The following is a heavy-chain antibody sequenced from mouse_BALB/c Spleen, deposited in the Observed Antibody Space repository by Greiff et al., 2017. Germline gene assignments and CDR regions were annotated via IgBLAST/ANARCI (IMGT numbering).Heavy chain of an antibody. Sequence: EVQRVESGGGLVKPGGSLKLSCAASGFTFSSYAMSWVRQTPEKRLEWVATISSGGSYTYYPDSVKGRFTISRDNAKNTLYLQMSSLRSEDTAMYYCAHDGYSWFAYWGQGTLVTVSA. CDR3: AHDGYSWFAY. D-gene: IGHD2-3*01. J-gene: IGHJ3*01. CDR1: GFTFSSYA. V-gene: IGHV5-9-3*01. CDR2: ISSGGSYT.